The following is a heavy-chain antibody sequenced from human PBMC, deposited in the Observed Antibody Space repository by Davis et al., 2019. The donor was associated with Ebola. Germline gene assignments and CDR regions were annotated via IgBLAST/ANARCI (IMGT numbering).Heavy chain of an antibody. J-gene: IGHJ4*02. D-gene: IGHD3-16*01. V-gene: IGHV3-7*03. CDR1: GFTFNTYW. CDR2: RNQDETET. CDR3: AGGKQTFDY. Sequence: GESLKISCAASGFTFNTYWMSWVRQAPGKGLEWVANRNQDETETYYVDSVKGRFIISRDNAKNSLYLQMISLRAEDTAVYYCAGGKQTFDYWGQGALVTVSS.